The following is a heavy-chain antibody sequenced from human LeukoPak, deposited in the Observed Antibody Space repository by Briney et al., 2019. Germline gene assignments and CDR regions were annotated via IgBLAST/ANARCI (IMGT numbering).Heavy chain of an antibody. CDR1: GFTSSSYA. CDR3: ASGTQTYYYDSSGYHWAFRHFDY. J-gene: IGHJ4*02. Sequence: GGSLRLSCAASGFTSSSYAMHWVRQAPGKGLEYVSAISSNGGSTYYANSVKGRFTISRDNSKNTLYLQMGSLRAEDMAVYYCASGTQTYYYDSSGYHWAFRHFDYWGQGTLVTVSS. D-gene: IGHD3-22*01. CDR2: ISSNGGST. V-gene: IGHV3-64*01.